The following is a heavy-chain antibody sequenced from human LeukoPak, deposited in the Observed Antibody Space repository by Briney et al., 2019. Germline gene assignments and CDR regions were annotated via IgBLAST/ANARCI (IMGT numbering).Heavy chain of an antibody. J-gene: IGHJ6*02. CDR2: INPSSGGT. CDR3: ARVLAAAGPFDYYYYGMDV. V-gene: IGHV1-46*01. D-gene: IGHD6-13*01. Sequence: ASVKVSCKASGYTFTNYYLHWVRQATGQGLEWMGIINPSSGGTSYAQKFQGRVTMTRATSTSTVYMELSSLRPEDTAVYYCARVLAAAGPFDYYYYGMDVWGQGTTVTVSS. CDR1: GYTFTNYY.